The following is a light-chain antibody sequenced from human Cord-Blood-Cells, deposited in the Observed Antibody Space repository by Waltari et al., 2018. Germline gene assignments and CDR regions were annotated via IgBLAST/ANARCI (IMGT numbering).Light chain of an antibody. CDR1: QSISSY. J-gene: IGKJ2*01. V-gene: IGKV1-39*01. Sequence: DIQMTQSPSSLSASVGDRVTITCRASQSISSYLNWYQQKPGKAPKLLIYAAPSLQSGVQSRFSGSGSGTDFTLTISSLQPEDFATYYCQQSYSTPYTFGQGTKLEIK. CDR3: QQSYSTPYT. CDR2: AAP.